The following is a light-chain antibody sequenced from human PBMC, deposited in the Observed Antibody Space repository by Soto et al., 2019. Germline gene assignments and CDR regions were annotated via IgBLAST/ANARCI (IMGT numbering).Light chain of an antibody. V-gene: IGKV3-20*01. CDR1: QTVSSVH. CDR3: QQYDNSLWT. Sequence: EVVLTQSPGTLSLSPGERATLSCRASQTVSSVHLAWYQQKPGQAPRLLIYGGFSRATGIPDRLSGSGSGTDFTLTISRLEPEDFAVYYCQQYDNSLWTFGQGTKVEIK. CDR2: GGF. J-gene: IGKJ1*01.